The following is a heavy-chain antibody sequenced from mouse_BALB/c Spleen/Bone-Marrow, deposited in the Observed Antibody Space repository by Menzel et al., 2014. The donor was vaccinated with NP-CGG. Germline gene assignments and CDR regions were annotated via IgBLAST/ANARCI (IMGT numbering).Heavy chain of an antibody. Sequence: VQLQQSGAELVRPGASVKLSCKASGYTFTSYWINWVNQRPGQGLEWIGNIYPSDSYTNYNQKFKDKATLTVDKSSSTAYMQLSSPTSEDSAVYYCTRGSYDLDYWGQGTTLTASS. J-gene: IGHJ2*01. V-gene: IGHV1-69*02. CDR1: GYTFTSYW. CDR2: IYPSDSYT. CDR3: TRGSYDLDY. D-gene: IGHD2-3*01.